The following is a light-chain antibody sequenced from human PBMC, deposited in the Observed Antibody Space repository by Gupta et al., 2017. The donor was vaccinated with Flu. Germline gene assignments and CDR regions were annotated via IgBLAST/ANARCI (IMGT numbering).Light chain of an antibody. V-gene: IGLV1-51*02. Sequence: QSVLTQPPSVSAAPWQTLTLPCFVSSFNIGNNNVSWYQQPPGTAPKLLIYENNKRPSGIPDRFSGSRSDASATLGITGLLTGDEADYYCGTWDSGLSGWVFGGGTTLTVL. CDR3: GTWDSGLSGWV. CDR1: SFNIGNNN. CDR2: ENN. J-gene: IGLJ3*02.